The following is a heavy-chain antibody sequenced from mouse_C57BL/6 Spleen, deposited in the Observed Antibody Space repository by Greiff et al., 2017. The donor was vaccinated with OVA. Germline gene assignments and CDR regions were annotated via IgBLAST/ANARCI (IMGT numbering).Heavy chain of an antibody. CDR3: ARIYYYGSSSWYFDV. Sequence: QVQLQQSGAELVKPGASVKLSCKASGYTFTSYWMQWVKQRPGQGLEWIGEIDPSDSYTNYNQKFKGKATLTVDTSSSTAYMQLSSLTSEDSAVYDCARIYYYGSSSWYFDVWGTGTTVTVSS. V-gene: IGHV1-50*01. J-gene: IGHJ1*03. D-gene: IGHD1-1*01. CDR2: IDPSDSYT. CDR1: GYTFTSYW.